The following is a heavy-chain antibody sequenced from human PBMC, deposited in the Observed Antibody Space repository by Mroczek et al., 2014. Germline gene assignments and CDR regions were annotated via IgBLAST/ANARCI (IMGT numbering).Heavy chain of an antibody. J-gene: IGHJ4*02. Sequence: QVQLVESGAEVKKPGASVKVSCKASGYTFTSYYMHWVRQAPGQGLEWMGIINPSGGSTSYAQKFQGRVTMTRDTSTSTVYMELSSLRSGDTAVYYCARTLQMTTAVDYWGQGTPGHRLL. CDR3: ARTLQMTTAVDY. CDR2: INPSGGST. CDR1: GYTFTSYY. D-gene: IGHD4-11*01. V-gene: IGHV1-46*03.